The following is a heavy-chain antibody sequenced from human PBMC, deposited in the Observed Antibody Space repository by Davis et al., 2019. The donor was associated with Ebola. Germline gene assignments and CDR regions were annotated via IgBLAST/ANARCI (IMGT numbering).Heavy chain of an antibody. D-gene: IGHD3-16*01. J-gene: IGHJ6*02. CDR3: ASNYVYYYGMDV. Sequence: GGSLRPSCAASGFTVSSNYMSWVRQAPGKGLEWVSVIYSGGSTYYADSVKGRFTISRDNSKNTLYLQMNNLRAEDTAVYYCASNYVYYYGMDVWGQGTTVTVSS. V-gene: IGHV3-66*01. CDR1: GFTVSSNY. CDR2: IYSGGST.